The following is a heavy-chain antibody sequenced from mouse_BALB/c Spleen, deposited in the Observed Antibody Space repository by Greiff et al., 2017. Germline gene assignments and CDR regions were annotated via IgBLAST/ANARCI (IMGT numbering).Heavy chain of an antibody. CDR3: ARGPPDYYGSSYGYFDV. CDR2: IWGDGST. J-gene: IGHJ1*01. CDR1: GFSLTGYG. Sequence: QVQLKQSGPGLVAPSQSLSITCTVSGFSLTGYGVNWVRQPPGKGLEWLGMIWGDGSTDYNSALKSRLSISKDNSKSQVFLKMNSLQTDDTARYYCARGPPDYYGSSYGYFDVWGAGTTVTVSS. V-gene: IGHV2-6-7*01. D-gene: IGHD1-1*01.